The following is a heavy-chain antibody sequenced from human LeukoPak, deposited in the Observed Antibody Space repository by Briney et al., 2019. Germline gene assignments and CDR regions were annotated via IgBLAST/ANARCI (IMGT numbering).Heavy chain of an antibody. CDR3: ARIHGEDRDY. J-gene: IGHJ4*02. V-gene: IGHV1-8*01. D-gene: IGHD4-17*01. CDR1: GHTFTSYD. Sequence: ASVKVSCKASGHTFTSYDINWVRQATGQGLEWMGWMNPNSGNTGYAQKFQGRVTMTRNTSISTAYMGLSSLRSEDTAVYCCARIHGEDRDYWGQGTLVTVSS. CDR2: MNPNSGNT.